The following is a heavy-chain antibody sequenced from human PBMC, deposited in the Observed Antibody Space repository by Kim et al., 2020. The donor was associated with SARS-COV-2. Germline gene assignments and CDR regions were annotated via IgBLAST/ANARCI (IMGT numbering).Heavy chain of an antibody. CDR2: IKQDGSEK. J-gene: IGHJ4*02. CDR1: GFTFSSYW. CDR3: ARDALIWFGEQYFDY. Sequence: GGSLRLSCAASGFTFSSYWMSWVRQAPGKGLEWVANIKQDGSEKYYVDSVKGRFTISRDNAKNSLYLQMNSLRAEDTAVYYCARDALIWFGEQYFDYWGQGTLVTVSS. V-gene: IGHV3-7*03. D-gene: IGHD3-10*01.